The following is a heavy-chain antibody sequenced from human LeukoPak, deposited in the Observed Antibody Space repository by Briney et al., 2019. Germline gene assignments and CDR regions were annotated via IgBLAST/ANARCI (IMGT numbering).Heavy chain of an antibody. V-gene: IGHV4-34*01. CDR3: ARWASIAARPGWFDP. Sequence: SETLSLTCDVYGGSFSGYYWSWIRQPPGKGLEWIGEINHSGSTNYNPSLKSRVTISVDTSKNQFSLKLSSVTAADTAVYYCARWASIAARPGWFDPWGQGTLVTVSS. CDR2: INHSGST. D-gene: IGHD6-6*01. CDR1: GGSFSGYY. J-gene: IGHJ5*02.